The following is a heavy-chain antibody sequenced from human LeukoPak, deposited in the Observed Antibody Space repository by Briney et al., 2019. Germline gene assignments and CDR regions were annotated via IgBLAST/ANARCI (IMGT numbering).Heavy chain of an antibody. J-gene: IGHJ4*02. CDR2: ISSSSSYI. CDR3: ARESSSSWTLVG. D-gene: IGHD6-13*01. V-gene: IGHV3-21*01. Sequence: PGGSLRLSCAASGFTFSSYSMNWVRQAPGKGLEWVSSISSSSSYIYYADSVKGRFTISRDNAKNSLYLQMNSLRAEDTAVYYCARESSSSWTLVGWGQGTLVTVSS. CDR1: GFTFSSYS.